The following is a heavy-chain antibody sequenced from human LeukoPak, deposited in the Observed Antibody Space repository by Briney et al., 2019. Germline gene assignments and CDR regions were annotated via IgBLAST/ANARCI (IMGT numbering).Heavy chain of an antibody. D-gene: IGHD3-22*01. CDR1: GFTVSSNY. CDR3: ARDLAVYDSSGYYAFDI. V-gene: IGHV3-53*01. J-gene: IGHJ3*02. Sequence: PGGSLRLSCAASGFTVSSNYMSWVRQAPGKGLEWGSVIYSGGSTYYADSVKGRFTISRDNSKNPLYIQMTSLRAEDTAVYYCARDLAVYDSSGYYAFDIWGQGTMVTVSS. CDR2: IYSGGST.